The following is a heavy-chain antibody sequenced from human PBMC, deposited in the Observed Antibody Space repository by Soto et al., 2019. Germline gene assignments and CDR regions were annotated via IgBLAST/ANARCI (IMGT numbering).Heavy chain of an antibody. CDR1: GASISSGDFF. D-gene: IGHD5-12*01. V-gene: IGHV4-30-4*01. Sequence: SETLSLTCTVSGASISSGDFFWSWIRQSPGKGLEWIGYIYDSGSSYYNPSLKSRVTMSVDTSKNQFSLKLRSVTAADTAVYYCAREKGYISGPKNFDYWGQGTLVTVSS. CDR2: IYDSGSS. J-gene: IGHJ4*02. CDR3: AREKGYISGPKNFDY.